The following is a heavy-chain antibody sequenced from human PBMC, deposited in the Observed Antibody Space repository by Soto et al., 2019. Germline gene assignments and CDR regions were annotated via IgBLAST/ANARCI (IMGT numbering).Heavy chain of an antibody. CDR3: ARDYYDSSGYYYVLPFGY. V-gene: IGHV3-23*01. CDR1: GFTFSSYA. Sequence: EVQLLESGGGLVQPGGSLRLSCAASGFTFSSYAMSWVRQAPGKGLEWVSAISGSGGSTYYADSVKGRFTISRDNSKNTLYLLMNSLRAEDTAVYYCARDYYDSSGYYYVLPFGYWGQGTLVTVSS. D-gene: IGHD3-22*01. CDR2: ISGSGGST. J-gene: IGHJ4*02.